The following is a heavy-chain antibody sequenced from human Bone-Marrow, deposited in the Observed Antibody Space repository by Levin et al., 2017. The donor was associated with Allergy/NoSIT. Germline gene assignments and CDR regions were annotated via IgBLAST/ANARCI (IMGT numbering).Heavy chain of an antibody. J-gene: IGHJ3*02. CDR3: ARGSYNSLGGSNVDI. CDR2: IKQDGSEK. Sequence: GESLKISCAASGFTFSSFYMSWVRQAPGKGLEWVANIKQDGSEKYYVDSVKGRFTISRDNAKNSLYLQMNSLRAEDTAVYYCARGSYNSLGGSNVDIWGQGTMVTVSS. V-gene: IGHV3-7*01. CDR1: GFTFSSFY. D-gene: IGHD3-16*01.